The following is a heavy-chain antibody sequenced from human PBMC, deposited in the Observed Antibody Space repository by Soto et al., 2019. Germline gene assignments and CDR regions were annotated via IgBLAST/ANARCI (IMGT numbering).Heavy chain of an antibody. D-gene: IGHD4-17*01. CDR1: GLSLRNAW. J-gene: IGHJ4*02. V-gene: IGHV3-15*07. CDR2: IKSNSDGGTI. CDR3: ETDYGDNGY. Sequence: EVQLVESGGGLVEAGGSLRLSCGASGLSLRNAWMNWVRQAPGKGLAWVGRIKSNSDGGTIDHAAPVKGRFFISRDDSLNTLYLQMNSLKTEDTGVYYCETDYGDNGYWGQGTLVTVSS.